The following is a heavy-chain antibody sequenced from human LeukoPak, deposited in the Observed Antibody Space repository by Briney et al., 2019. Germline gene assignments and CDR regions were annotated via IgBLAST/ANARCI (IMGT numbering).Heavy chain of an antibody. CDR2: ISSSGGTI. D-gene: IGHD2-15*01. V-gene: IGHV3-48*03. CDR3: AIAFSSPFDY. Sequence: PGGSLRLSCAASGFSFSHYEMNWVRQAPGKGLEWVSYISSSGGTIYYADSVKGRFTISRDNAKTSLYLQMNSLRAEDTAVYYCAIAFSSPFDYWGQGTLVT. J-gene: IGHJ4*02. CDR1: GFSFSHYE.